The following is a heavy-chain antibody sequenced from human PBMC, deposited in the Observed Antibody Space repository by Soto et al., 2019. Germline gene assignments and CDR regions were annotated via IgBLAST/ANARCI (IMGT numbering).Heavy chain of an antibody. CDR1: GGSISSLSYY. D-gene: IGHD6-13*01. Sequence: SETLSLTCTVSGGSISSLSYYWSCIRQRPGKGLECIGYIYSSGNTYYSPSLKSRVTISVDTSKNQFSLRLSSVTAADTAVYYCARDGGERIAAAANAFDIWGQGAMVTVSS. CDR2: IYSSGNT. CDR3: ARDGGERIAAAANAFDI. V-gene: IGHV4-31*03. J-gene: IGHJ3*02.